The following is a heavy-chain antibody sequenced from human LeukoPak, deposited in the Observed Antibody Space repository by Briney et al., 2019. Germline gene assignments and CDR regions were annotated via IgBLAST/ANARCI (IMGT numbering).Heavy chain of an antibody. Sequence: ASVKVSCKASGYTFTSYFMHWVRQAPGQGLEWMGIINPSRGSTNYAQKFQDRVTMTRDTSTSTVYMELSSLRSEDTAVYYCARGDHVRIYAESAFDIWGQGTMVSVSS. V-gene: IGHV1-46*01. CDR1: GYTFTSYF. D-gene: IGHD5/OR15-5a*01. CDR3: ARGDHVRIYAESAFDI. J-gene: IGHJ3*02. CDR2: INPSRGST.